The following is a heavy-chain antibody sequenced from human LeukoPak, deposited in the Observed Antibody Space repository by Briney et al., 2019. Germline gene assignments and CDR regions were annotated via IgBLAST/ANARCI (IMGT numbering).Heavy chain of an antibody. CDR1: GSSVSNHW. Sequence: SSETLSLTCTVSGSSVSNHWWIWIRQPAGKGLEWIGRISSRGYTNYNPSLRSRVAMSVDTSKNQFSLKLNSVTAADTAVYYCVRTMTREWGGWYDNDYWGRGTLVTVSS. D-gene: IGHD6-19*01. CDR2: ISSRGYT. CDR3: VRTMTREWGGWYDNDY. V-gene: IGHV4-4*07. J-gene: IGHJ4*03.